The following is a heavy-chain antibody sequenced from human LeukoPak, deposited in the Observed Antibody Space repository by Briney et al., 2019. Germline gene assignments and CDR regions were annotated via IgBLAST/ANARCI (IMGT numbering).Heavy chain of an antibody. CDR2: INHSGST. V-gene: IGHV4-34*01. Sequence: SETLSLTCAVYGGSFSGYYWSWIRQPPGKALEWIGEINHSGSTNYNPSLKSRVTISVDTSKNQFSLKLSSVTAADTAVYYCARLPPGSGAYCFDYWGQGTLVTVSS. D-gene: IGHD3-10*01. CDR3: ARLPPGSGAYCFDY. CDR1: GGSFSGYY. J-gene: IGHJ4*02.